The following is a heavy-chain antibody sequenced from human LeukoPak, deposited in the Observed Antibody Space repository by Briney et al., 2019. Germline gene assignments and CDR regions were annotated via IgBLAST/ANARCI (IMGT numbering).Heavy chain of an antibody. CDR2: INPSGGST. CDR3: ARVAGGVVGATTTPDY. V-gene: IGHV1-46*01. J-gene: IGHJ4*02. D-gene: IGHD1-26*01. Sequence: GASVKVSCKASGYTFTSYYMHWVRQAPGQGLEWMGIINPSGGSTSYAQKFQGRVTMTRDTSTSTVYMELSSLRSEDTAVYYCARVAGGVVGATTTPDYWGQGTLVTVSS. CDR1: GYTFTSYY.